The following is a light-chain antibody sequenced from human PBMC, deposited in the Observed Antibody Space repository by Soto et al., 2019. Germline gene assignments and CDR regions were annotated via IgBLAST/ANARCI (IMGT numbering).Light chain of an antibody. Sequence: EIVLTQSPGTLSLSPGEGAALSCRASQSLRNSHLAWYHQRPGQPPRLLIYGASIRATGIPDRFSGSGSGTDFTLTISRLQPEDFAVYYCQQYGTPPYTFGQGTKLEIK. J-gene: IGKJ2*01. CDR3: QQYGTPPYT. V-gene: IGKV3-20*01. CDR1: QSLRNSH. CDR2: GAS.